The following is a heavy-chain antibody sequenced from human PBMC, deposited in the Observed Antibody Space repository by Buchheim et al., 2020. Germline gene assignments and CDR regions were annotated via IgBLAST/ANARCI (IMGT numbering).Heavy chain of an antibody. CDR1: GFTVSSNY. CDR2: IYSGGST. J-gene: IGHJ4*02. V-gene: IGHV3-66*01. D-gene: IGHD3-22*01. CDR3: ASPNPDYYYDSSGYYLDY. Sequence: EVQLVESGGGLVQPGGSLRLSCAASGFTVSSNYMSWVRQAPGKGLEWVSVIYSGGSTYYADSVKGRFTISRDNSKNTLSLQMNSLRAEDTAVYYCASPNPDYYYDSSGYYLDYWGQGTL.